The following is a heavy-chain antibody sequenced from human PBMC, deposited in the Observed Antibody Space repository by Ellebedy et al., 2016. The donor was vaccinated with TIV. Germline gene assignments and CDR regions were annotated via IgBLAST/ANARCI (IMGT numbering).Heavy chain of an antibody. D-gene: IGHD5-12*01. J-gene: IGHJ4*02. Sequence: SETLSLTXAVYGGSFSDYYWGWIRQPPGKGLEWIGEINHSGSANYNPSLKSRVTISVDTSKNQFSLKLRSVTAADTAVYYCARGQGRRKATDYWGQGTLVTVSS. CDR3: ARGQGRRKATDY. CDR2: INHSGSA. CDR1: GGSFSDYY. V-gene: IGHV4-34*01.